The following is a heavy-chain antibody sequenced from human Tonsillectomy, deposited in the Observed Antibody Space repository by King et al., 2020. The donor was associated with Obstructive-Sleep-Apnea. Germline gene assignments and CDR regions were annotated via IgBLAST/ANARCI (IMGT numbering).Heavy chain of an antibody. CDR1: GYSFTDYW. CDR2: IYPGDSDT. J-gene: IGHJ4*02. CDR3: ARRERAVAGHFDY. V-gene: IGHV5-51*01. Sequence: QLVQSGAEVKKPGESLKISCQISGYSFTDYWIGWVRQMPGKGLEWMGIIYPGDSDTRYSPSFQGQVTISADTSISTAYLQWSRLKASDTAMYYCARRERAVAGHFDYWGQGTLVTVS. D-gene: IGHD6-19*01.